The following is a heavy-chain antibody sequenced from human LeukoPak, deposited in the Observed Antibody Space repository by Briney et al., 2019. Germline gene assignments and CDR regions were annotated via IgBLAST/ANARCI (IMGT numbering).Heavy chain of an antibody. CDR2: INPSGGFT. CDR3: TRAFGLRDAFDV. V-gene: IGHV1-46*01. Sequence: ASVKVSCKASGYTFTSYYIHWIRQAPGQGLDWMGIINPSGGFTSYAQEFQGRVTMTRDTSTNTVYMEPSSLSSEDTAVYYCTRAFGLRDAFDVWGQGTMVTVSS. CDR1: GYTFTSYY. D-gene: IGHD3-16*01. J-gene: IGHJ3*01.